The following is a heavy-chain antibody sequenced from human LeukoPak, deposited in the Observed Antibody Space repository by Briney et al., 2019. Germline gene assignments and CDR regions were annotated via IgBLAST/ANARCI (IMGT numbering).Heavy chain of an antibody. Sequence: GGSLRLSCAASGFTFSSYGMHWVRQAPGKGLEGVAFIRYDGSNKYYADSVKGRFTISRDTSKNSLYLQMNSLRAEDTAVYYFAKETLQYYDFWSGYSPFDYWGQGTLVTFSS. D-gene: IGHD3-3*01. J-gene: IGHJ4*02. CDR1: GFTFSSYG. V-gene: IGHV3-30*02. CDR3: AKETLQYYDFWSGYSPFDY. CDR2: IRYDGSNK.